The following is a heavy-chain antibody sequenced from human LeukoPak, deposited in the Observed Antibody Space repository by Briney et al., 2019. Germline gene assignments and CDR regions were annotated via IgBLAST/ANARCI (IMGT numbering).Heavy chain of an antibody. V-gene: IGHV1-2*04. CDR3: ARVGEVGATGWFDP. CDR2: INPNSGGT. CDR1: GYTFTGYY. D-gene: IGHD1-26*01. J-gene: IGHJ5*02. Sequence: ASVKVSCKASGYTFTGYYMHWVRQAPGQGLEWMGWINPNSGGTNYAQKFQGWVTMTRDTSISTAYMELSSLRSEDTAVYYRARVGEVGATGWFDPWGQGTLVTVSS.